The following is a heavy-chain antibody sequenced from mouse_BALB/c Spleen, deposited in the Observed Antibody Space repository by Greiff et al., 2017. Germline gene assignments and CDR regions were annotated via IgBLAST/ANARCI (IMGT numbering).Heavy chain of an antibody. Sequence: VQLQQSGAELAKPGASVKMSCKASGYTFTSYWMHWVKQRPGQGLEWIGYINPSTGYTEYNQKFKDKATLTADKSSSTAYMQLSSLTSEDSAVYYCAREYEAWFAYWGQGTLVTVSA. CDR2: INPSTGYT. CDR3: AREYEAWFAY. J-gene: IGHJ3*01. V-gene: IGHV1-7*01. D-gene: IGHD2-14*01. CDR1: GYTFTSYW.